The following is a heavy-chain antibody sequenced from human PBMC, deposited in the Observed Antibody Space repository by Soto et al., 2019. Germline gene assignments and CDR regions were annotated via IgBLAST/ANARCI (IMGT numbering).Heavy chain of an antibody. J-gene: IGHJ6*02. CDR2: IIHSEST. Sequence: SETLSLTCAVYGGSFSAYYWSWVRQPPGKGLEWVGEIIHSESTKYNPSLKSRVTISVDTSKNQFSLKLSSVTAADTAVYYCARQRPTDGRWEFANYYGMDVWGQGTPVTVSS. V-gene: IGHV4-34*12. CDR1: GGSFSAYY. D-gene: IGHD1-26*01. CDR3: ARQRPTDGRWEFANYYGMDV.